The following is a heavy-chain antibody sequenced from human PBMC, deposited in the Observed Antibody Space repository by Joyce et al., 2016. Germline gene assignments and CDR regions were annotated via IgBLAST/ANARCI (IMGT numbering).Heavy chain of an antibody. V-gene: IGHV1-46*01. J-gene: IGHJ6*02. CDR2: INPSGGST. CDR3: ARDTAMATGYYYYGMDV. Sequence: QVQLVQSGAEVKKPGASVKVSCKASGYTFTNYYMHWGRQAPGQGLEGMGIINPSGGSTNPAQKFQGRVTMTRDTATSTVYMELSSLRSEDTAVYYCARDTAMATGYYYYGMDVWGQGTTVTVSS. CDR1: GYTFTNYY. D-gene: IGHD5-18*01.